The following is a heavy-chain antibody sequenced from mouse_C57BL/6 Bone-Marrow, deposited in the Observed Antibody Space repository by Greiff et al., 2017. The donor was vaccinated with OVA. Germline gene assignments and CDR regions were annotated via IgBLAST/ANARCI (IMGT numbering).Heavy chain of an antibody. CDR1: GFSLSTFGMG. CDR2: IWWDDDK. CDR3: PRIEGYGSSSYYYAMDY. D-gene: IGHD1-1*01. Sequence: QVTLKESGPGILQPSQTLSLTCSFSGFSLSTFGMGVGWIRQPSGKGLEWLAHIWWDDDKYYNPALKSRLTISKDTSKNQVFLKIANVDTADTATYYCPRIEGYGSSSYYYAMDYWGQGTSVTVSS. J-gene: IGHJ4*01. V-gene: IGHV8-8*01.